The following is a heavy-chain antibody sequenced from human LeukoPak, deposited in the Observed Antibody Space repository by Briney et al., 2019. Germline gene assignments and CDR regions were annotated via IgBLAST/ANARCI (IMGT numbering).Heavy chain of an antibody. D-gene: IGHD6-13*01. CDR3: ARGLSQQLVRGWFDP. V-gene: IGHV4-34*01. J-gene: IGHJ5*02. Sequence: SETLSLTCAVYGGSFSGYYWSWIRQPPGKGLEWIGEIYHSGSPNYNPSLKSRVTISVDKSRNHFSLNLSSVTAADTAVYYCARGLSQQLVRGWFDPWGQGTLVTVSS. CDR2: IYHSGSP. CDR1: GGSFSGYY.